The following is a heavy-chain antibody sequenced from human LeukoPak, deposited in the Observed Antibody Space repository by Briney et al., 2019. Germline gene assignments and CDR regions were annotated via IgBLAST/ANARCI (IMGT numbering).Heavy chain of an antibody. J-gene: IGHJ4*02. Sequence: GGSLGLSCTASGFTFSTYGMNWVRQAPGKGLEWVSYISSSGSTIYYADSVKGRFTISRDNAKNSLYLQMNSLRAEDTAVYYCARDYGGSSPFDYWGQGTLVTVSS. CDR1: GFTFSTYG. CDR2: ISSSGSTI. D-gene: IGHD4-23*01. V-gene: IGHV3-48*04. CDR3: ARDYGGSSPFDY.